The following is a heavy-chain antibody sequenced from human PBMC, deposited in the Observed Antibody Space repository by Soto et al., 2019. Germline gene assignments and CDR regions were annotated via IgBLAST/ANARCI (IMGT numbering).Heavy chain of an antibody. Sequence: QLQLQASGPGLVKPSETLSLTCTVSGGSISSSSYYWGWIRQPPGKGLEWIGSIYYSGSTYYNPSLKSRVTISVDTSKNQFSLTLSSVTAADTAVYYCARSEVPGFDYWGQGTLVTVSS. V-gene: IGHV4-39*01. D-gene: IGHD3-10*01. CDR2: IYYSGST. CDR3: ARSEVPGFDY. J-gene: IGHJ4*02. CDR1: GGSISSSSYY.